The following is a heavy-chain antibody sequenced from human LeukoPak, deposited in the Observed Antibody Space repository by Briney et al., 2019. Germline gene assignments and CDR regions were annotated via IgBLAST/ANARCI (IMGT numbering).Heavy chain of an antibody. V-gene: IGHV4-59*12. CDR1: GDSISSYF. Sequence: SETLSLTCTSSGDSISSYFWSWIRQPPGKGLEWIGYIYYSGSTNYNPSLKSRVTISVDTSKNQFSLKLSSVTAADTAVYYCARGNCTIFGENSWFDPWGQGTLVTVSS. J-gene: IGHJ5*02. D-gene: IGHD3-3*01. CDR3: ARGNCTIFGENSWFDP. CDR2: IYYSGST.